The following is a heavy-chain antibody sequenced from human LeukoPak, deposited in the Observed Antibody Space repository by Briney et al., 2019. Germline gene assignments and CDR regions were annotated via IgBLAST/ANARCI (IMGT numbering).Heavy chain of an antibody. CDR2: IYPGDSDT. V-gene: IGHV5-51*01. J-gene: IGHJ4*02. Sequence: GESLEISCKGSGYSFTSYWIGWVRQMPGKGLEWMGSIYPGDSDTRYSPSFQGQVTISADKSISTAYLQWSSLKASDTAMYYCARHSASSSWYVYFDYWGQGTLVTVSS. D-gene: IGHD6-13*01. CDR3: ARHSASSSWYVYFDY. CDR1: GYSFTSYW.